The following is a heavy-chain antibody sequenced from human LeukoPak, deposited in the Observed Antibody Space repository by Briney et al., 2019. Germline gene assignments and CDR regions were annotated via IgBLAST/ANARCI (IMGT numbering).Heavy chain of an antibody. Sequence: PGGSLRLSCAASGFTFSSYAMHWVRQAPGKGLEWVAVISYDGSNKYYADSVKGRFTISRDNSKNTLYLQMNSLRAEDTAVYYCARGPAGFGEGYFDYWGQGTLVTVSP. CDR1: GFTFSSYA. V-gene: IGHV3-30*04. CDR2: ISYDGSNK. D-gene: IGHD3-10*01. J-gene: IGHJ4*02. CDR3: ARGPAGFGEGYFDY.